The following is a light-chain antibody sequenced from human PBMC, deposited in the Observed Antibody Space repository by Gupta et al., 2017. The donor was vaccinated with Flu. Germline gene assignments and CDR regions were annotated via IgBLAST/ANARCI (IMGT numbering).Light chain of an antibody. J-gene: IGLJ2*01. Sequence: SYDLTQPLSVSVSPGQTASIPCSGDDLENKYVCWYQQKPGQSPVLVVYQDIKRPSGIPERFSGSNSGDTATLTISGTQAMDEAEYYCQAWDGITVVFGGGTKLTVL. CDR2: QDI. CDR1: DLENKY. V-gene: IGLV3-1*01. CDR3: QAWDGITVV.